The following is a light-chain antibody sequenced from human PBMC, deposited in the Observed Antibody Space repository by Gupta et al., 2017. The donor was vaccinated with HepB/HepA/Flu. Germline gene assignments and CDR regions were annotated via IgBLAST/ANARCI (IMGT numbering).Light chain of an antibody. CDR2: GAA. V-gene: IGKV3-20*01. J-gene: IGKJ1*01. Sequence: EIVSTQSPGTLSLSPGERATLSCRASQSVSSSYLAWYQQKPGQSPRLLIYGAASRATGIPDRFSGSGSGTXFTLTIXRLETEDVAVYYCQQDGSSPWTFGXGTKVEIK. CDR3: QQDGSSPWT. CDR1: QSVSSSY.